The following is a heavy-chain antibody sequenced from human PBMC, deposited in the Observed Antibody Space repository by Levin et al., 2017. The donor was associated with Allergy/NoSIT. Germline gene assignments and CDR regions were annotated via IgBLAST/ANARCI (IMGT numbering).Heavy chain of an antibody. D-gene: IGHD1-1*01. Sequence: GESLKISCQGSGYSFTSYWIGWVRQMPGKGLGWMGIIYPGDSDTRYSPSFQGQVTISADKSISTAYLQWGSLKASDTAIYYCARRGTREYYYYMDVGGKGTTVTVSS. CDR1: GYSFTSYW. V-gene: IGHV5-51*01. CDR3: ARRGTREYYYYMDV. CDR2: IYPGDSDT. J-gene: IGHJ6*03.